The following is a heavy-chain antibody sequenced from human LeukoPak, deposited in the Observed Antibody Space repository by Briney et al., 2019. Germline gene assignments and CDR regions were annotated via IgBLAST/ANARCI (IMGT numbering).Heavy chain of an antibody. V-gene: IGHV3-23*01. J-gene: IGHJ3*02. Sequence: GGSLRLSCAASGFTFSSYAMSWVGKAPGKGREGVSNVYAGWGSTYYADSERGGVTISRDSPTNTLYLKMNSLRAEDTALYYCERENYDSSAFDIWGQGTMVAVSS. CDR3: ERENYDSSAFDI. CDR1: GFTFSSYA. D-gene: IGHD3-22*01. CDR2: VYAGWGST.